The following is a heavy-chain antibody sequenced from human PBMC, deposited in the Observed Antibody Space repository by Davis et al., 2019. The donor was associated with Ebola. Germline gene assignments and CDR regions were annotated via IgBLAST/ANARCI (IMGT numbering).Heavy chain of an antibody. V-gene: IGHV5-51*01. CDR2: IYPSDSDT. Sequence: GESLKISCKASGYTFTTYWIAWVRQMPGKGLEWMGSIYPSDSDTRYSPSFPGQVTISADNYISTAYLQWSSLKASDTAMYYCARQTLIGAFDFWGQGSLVAVSS. J-gene: IGHJ4*02. D-gene: IGHD3-3*01. CDR3: ARQTLIGAFDF. CDR1: GYTFTTYW.